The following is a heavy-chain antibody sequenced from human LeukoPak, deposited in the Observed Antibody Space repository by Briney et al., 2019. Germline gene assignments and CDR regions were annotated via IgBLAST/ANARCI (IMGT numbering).Heavy chain of an antibody. CDR3: ARESVYSGRYYAFDI. J-gene: IGHJ3*02. CDR1: GGSISTYY. D-gene: IGHD1-26*01. V-gene: IGHV4-59*01. Sequence: SETLSLTCTVSGGSISTYYWSWIRQPPGKGLEWIGYIYYSGSTNYNPSLKSRVTISVDMSKNQFSLKLSSVTAVDTAVYYCARESVYSGRYYAFDIWGQGTMVTVSS. CDR2: IYYSGST.